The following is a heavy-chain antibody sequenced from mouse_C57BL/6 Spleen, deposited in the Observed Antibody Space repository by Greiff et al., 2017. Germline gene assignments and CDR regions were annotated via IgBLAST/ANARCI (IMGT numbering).Heavy chain of an antibody. V-gene: IGHV1-52*01. J-gene: IGHJ2*01. D-gene: IGHD4-1*01. CDR3: ARGELGRDFDY. CDR2: IDPSDSET. CDR1: GYTFTSYW. Sequence: VQLQQPGAELVRPGSSVKLSCKASGYTFTSYWMHWVKQRPIQGLEWIGNIDPSDSETHYNQKFKDKATLTVDKSSSTAYMQLSSLTSEDSAVYYCARGELGRDFDYWGQGTTLTVSS.